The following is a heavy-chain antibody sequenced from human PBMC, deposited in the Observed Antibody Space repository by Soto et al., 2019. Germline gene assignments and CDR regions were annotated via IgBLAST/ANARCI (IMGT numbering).Heavy chain of an antibody. V-gene: IGHV3-64D*06. D-gene: IGHD6-13*01. CDR1: GFTFSSYA. CDR2: ISSNGGST. J-gene: IGHJ4*02. Sequence: XGALSLSCSVSGFTFSSYAMHWVRQAPGKGLEYVSSISSNGGSTYYADSVKGRFTISRDNSKNTLNLQMSSLTTEDTAVYYCVKDRWVDYWGQGTLVTVSS. CDR3: VKDRWVDY.